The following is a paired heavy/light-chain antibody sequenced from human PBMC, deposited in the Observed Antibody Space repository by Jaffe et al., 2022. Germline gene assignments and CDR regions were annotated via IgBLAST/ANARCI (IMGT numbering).Light chain of an antibody. CDR2: YVS. Sequence: QSALTQPRSVSGSPGQSVTISCTGTSSDVGSFPHVSWYQQHPGKAPQLIIYYVSKRPSGVPDRFSGSKSGNTASLTISGLQAEDEADYFCCSYAGSYSWVFGGGTKLTVL. V-gene: IGLV2-11*01. J-gene: IGLJ3*02. CDR1: SSDVGSFPH. CDR3: CSYAGSYSWV.
Heavy chain of an antibody. CDR1: GYSISSGYY. D-gene: IGHD6-13*01. CDR2: IYHGGGT. J-gene: IGHJ4*02. CDR3: ARDQWEVSRTSWYLGDY. V-gene: IGHV4-38-2*02. Sequence: QVQLQESGPGLVKPSETLSLTCAVSGYSISSGYYWGWIRQPPGKGLEWIASIYHGGGTYNNPSLKSRVSISVDTSKNQFSLKMYSLTAADTAVYYCARDQWEVSRTSWYLGDYWGQGLLVTVSS.